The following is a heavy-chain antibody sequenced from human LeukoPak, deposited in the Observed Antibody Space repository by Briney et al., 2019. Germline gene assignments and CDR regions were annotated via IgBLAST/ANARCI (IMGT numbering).Heavy chain of an antibody. CDR3: ARDDRSGVVVAALDY. Sequence: HSGGSLRLSCAASGFMFSSNWMSWVRQAPGKGLEWVSGVSGSGGATYYADSVKGRFTISGDNSKNTLYLQMNSLGAEDTALYFCARDDRSGVVVAALDYWGQGTLVTVSS. J-gene: IGHJ4*02. V-gene: IGHV3-23*01. CDR2: VSGSGGAT. CDR1: GFMFSSNW. D-gene: IGHD3-22*01.